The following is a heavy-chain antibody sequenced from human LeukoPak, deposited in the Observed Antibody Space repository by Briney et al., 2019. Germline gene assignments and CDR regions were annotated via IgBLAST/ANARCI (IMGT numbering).Heavy chain of an antibody. D-gene: IGHD3-10*01. CDR1: GYTFTSYG. CDR2: ISAYNGNT. CDR3: ARKRGGYYYYYMDV. Sequence: ASVKVSCKASGYTFTSYGISWVRQAPGQGLEWMGWISAYNGNTNYAQKLQGRVTMTTDTSTSTAYMELRSLRSDDTAVYNCARKRGGYYYYYMDVWGKGTTVTVSS. V-gene: IGHV1-18*01. J-gene: IGHJ6*03.